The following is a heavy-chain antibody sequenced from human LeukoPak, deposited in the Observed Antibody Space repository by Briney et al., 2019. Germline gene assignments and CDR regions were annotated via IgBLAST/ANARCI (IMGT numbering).Heavy chain of an antibody. Sequence: PSETLSLTCVVYGGSFSGHHWSWIRQPPGKGLEWIGEIDQSGSTDYNPSLKSRVTISVDTSKNQFSLKLSSVTAADTAVYYCARAFVDVVGNYYYYGMDVWGQGTTVTVSS. CDR3: ARAFVDVVGNYYYYGMDV. CDR2: IDQSGST. J-gene: IGHJ6*02. D-gene: IGHD5-12*01. V-gene: IGHV4-34*01. CDR1: GGSFSGHH.